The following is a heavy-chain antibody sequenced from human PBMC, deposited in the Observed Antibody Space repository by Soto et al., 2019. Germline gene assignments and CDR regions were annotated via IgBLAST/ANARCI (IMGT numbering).Heavy chain of an antibody. CDR2: ISSTGRTI. V-gene: IGHV3-11*01. Sequence: GGSLRLSCGASGFTFSNYYMSWIRQAPGKGLEWVAYISSTGRTIYYADSVKGRFTVSRDNAQNSLSLKLNSLRVEDTAVYYCARSYSSGWEFDYWGQGTQVTVSS. CDR3: ARSYSSGWEFDY. CDR1: GFTFSNYY. D-gene: IGHD6-19*01. J-gene: IGHJ4*02.